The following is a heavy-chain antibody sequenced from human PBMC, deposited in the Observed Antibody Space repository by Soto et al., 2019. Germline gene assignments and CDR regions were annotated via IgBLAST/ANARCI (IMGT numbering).Heavy chain of an antibody. Sequence: PSETLSLTCSVSGVSIRNLYWSWIRQPLGKGLEWIGYIYRGGSTKYNPSLKSRLTMSADTSKNQFSLKLTSVTAADTAVYYCGSNFEYGQMDVCGNRSSVPVSA. CDR3: GSNFEYGQMDV. J-gene: IGHJ6*04. D-gene: IGHD1-1*01. CDR2: IYRGGST. V-gene: IGHV4-59*11. CDR1: GVSIRNLY.